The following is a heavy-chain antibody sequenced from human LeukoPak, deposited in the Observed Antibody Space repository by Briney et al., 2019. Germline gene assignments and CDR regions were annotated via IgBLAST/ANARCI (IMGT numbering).Heavy chain of an antibody. D-gene: IGHD3-10*01. CDR2: INWNSGSI. J-gene: IGHJ4*02. Sequence: PGGSLRLSCATSGFTFDDYAMHWVRQVPGKGPEWVAGINWNSGSIDYADSVKGRFTISRDNAKNYLYLQVNSLRSEDTALYYCAKLSAGSENDYWGQGTLVTVSS. CDR1: GFTFDDYA. CDR3: AKLSAGSENDY. V-gene: IGHV3-9*01.